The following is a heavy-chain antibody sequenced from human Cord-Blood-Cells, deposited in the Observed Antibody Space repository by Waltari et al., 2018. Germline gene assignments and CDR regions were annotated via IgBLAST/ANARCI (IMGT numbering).Heavy chain of an antibody. CDR3: ARPMPTYGSGSYYNVDY. CDR1: GGTFSSYA. Sequence: QVQLVQSGAEVKKPGSSVKVSCKASGGTFSSYAISWVRQAPGQGLEWMGGLSPIFGTANNAQKFQGRGRITADESTCTAYMELSSLRSEDTAVYYCARPMPTYGSGSYYNVDYWGQGTLVTVSS. V-gene: IGHV1-69*01. CDR2: LSPIFGTA. D-gene: IGHD3-10*01. J-gene: IGHJ4*02.